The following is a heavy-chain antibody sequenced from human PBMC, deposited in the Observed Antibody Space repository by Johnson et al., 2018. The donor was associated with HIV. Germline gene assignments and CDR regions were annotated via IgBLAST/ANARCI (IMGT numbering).Heavy chain of an antibody. J-gene: IGHJ3*02. CDR1: GFTFSTYG. V-gene: IGHV3-33*01. D-gene: IGHD1-26*01. CDR2: IWYDGSNK. Sequence: QVQLVESGGGLVQPGGSLRLSCAASGFTFSTYGMHWVRQAPGKGLEWLAVIWYDGSNKYYADSVKGRFTISRDNSKFTLYLQMNSLRAEDTAVYYCATLSGRYYAVDSWGQGTMVTVSS. CDR3: ATLSGRYYAVDS.